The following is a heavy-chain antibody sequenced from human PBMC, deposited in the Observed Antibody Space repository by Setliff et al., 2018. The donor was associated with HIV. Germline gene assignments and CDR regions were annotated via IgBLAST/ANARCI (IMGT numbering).Heavy chain of an antibody. V-gene: IGHV1-46*01. D-gene: IGHD3-9*01. CDR1: GYTFTNFY. J-gene: IGHJ4*02. CDR2: INPSEDRR. Sequence: GASVKVSCKASGYTFTNFYMHWVRQAPGQGLEWMGIINPSEDRRTYAQKFQGSVTMTRDTSTSTVYMELSSLRSEDTAVYYCARGDRELHYFDWPRAGVDFWGQGTLVTVSS. CDR3: ARGDRELHYFDWPRAGVDF.